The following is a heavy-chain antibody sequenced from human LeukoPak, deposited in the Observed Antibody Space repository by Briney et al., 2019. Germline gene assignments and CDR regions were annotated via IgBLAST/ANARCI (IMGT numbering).Heavy chain of an antibody. J-gene: IGHJ4*02. D-gene: IGHD3-10*01. CDR2: ISSTSSTI. Sequence: QSGGSLRLSCAASGFTFSSYSMNWVRQAPGKGLEWVSYISSTSSTIYYADSVKGRFTISRDNSRSTLYLQMNSLRPEDTAIYYCAREGYYGSGSPPSLYFDYWGQGTLVTVSS. CDR3: AREGYYGSGSPPSLYFDY. V-gene: IGHV3-48*01. CDR1: GFTFSSYS.